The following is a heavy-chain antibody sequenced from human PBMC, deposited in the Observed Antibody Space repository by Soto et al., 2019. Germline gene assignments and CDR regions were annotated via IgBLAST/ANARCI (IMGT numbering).Heavy chain of an antibody. Sequence: QITLNESGPTVVRPTETLTLTCRFSGFSLTTSGVGVGWIRQSPGKAPEWLALIYWDDDKRDSASLKSRLTITKHTSKNQVVLPVSDLDPTDTATYYCAHRVLRTVFGLVTTTAIYFDFWGQGTPVAVSS. CDR2: IYWDDDK. V-gene: IGHV2-5*02. J-gene: IGHJ4*02. CDR1: GFSLTTSGVG. CDR3: AHRVLRTVFGLVTTTAIYFDF. D-gene: IGHD3-3*01.